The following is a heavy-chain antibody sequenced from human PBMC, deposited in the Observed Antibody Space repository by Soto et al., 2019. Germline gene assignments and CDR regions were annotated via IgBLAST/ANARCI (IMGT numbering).Heavy chain of an antibody. CDR1: GGSFSGYY. Sequence: SETLSLTCAVYGGSFSGYYWSWIRQPPGKGLEWIGEINHSGSTNYNPSLKSRVTISVDTSKNQFSLKLSSVTAADTAVYYCARGLGGRSSRLPYWGQGTLVTVSS. J-gene: IGHJ4*02. D-gene: IGHD6-13*01. CDR3: ARGLGGRSSRLPY. V-gene: IGHV4-34*01. CDR2: INHSGST.